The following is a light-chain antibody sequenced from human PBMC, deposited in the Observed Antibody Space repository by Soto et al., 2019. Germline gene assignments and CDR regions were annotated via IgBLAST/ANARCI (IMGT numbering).Light chain of an antibody. Sequence: QSALTQPASVSGSPGQSITISCTGTSSDVGGYNYVSWHQQHPGKAPKLMIYEVSNRPSGVSNRCSGSKSGNTASLTISGLQAEDESDYYSSSYTSSSTVVFGGGTKLTVL. CDR2: EVS. J-gene: IGLJ2*01. CDR3: SSYTSSSTVV. V-gene: IGLV2-14*01. CDR1: SSDVGGYNY.